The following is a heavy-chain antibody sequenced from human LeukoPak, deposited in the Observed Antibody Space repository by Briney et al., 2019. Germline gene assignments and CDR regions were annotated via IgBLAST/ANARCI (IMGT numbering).Heavy chain of an antibody. Sequence: HTGGSLRLSCAASGFTFSSYAMSWVRQAPGKGLEWVSVISGSGGSTYYADSVKGRVTISRDNSKNTLYLQMNSLRAEDTAVYYCAKDGPHSSGWYREFDYWGQGTLVTVSS. CDR3: AKDGPHSSGWYREFDY. J-gene: IGHJ4*02. CDR1: GFTFSSYA. CDR2: ISGSGGST. V-gene: IGHV3-23*01. D-gene: IGHD6-19*01.